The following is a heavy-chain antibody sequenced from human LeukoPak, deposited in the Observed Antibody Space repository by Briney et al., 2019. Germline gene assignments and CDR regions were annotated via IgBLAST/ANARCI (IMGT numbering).Heavy chain of an antibody. CDR2: IKQDGSEK. V-gene: IGHV3-7*01. Sequence: GGSLRLSCAASGFTFDDYWMNWVRQTPARGLEWVAIIKQDGSEKFYVDSVKGRFIISRDNAKNSLTLQMNSVRDEDTGVYYCVTGRGDLWGQGTLVTVSS. CDR3: VTGRGDL. J-gene: IGHJ5*02. CDR1: GFTFDDYW.